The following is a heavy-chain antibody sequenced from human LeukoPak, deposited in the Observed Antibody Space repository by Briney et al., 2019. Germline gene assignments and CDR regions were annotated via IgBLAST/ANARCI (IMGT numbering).Heavy chain of an antibody. D-gene: IGHD6-13*01. Sequence: PGGSLRLSCAASGFTFSSYGMHWVRQAPGKGLELVAIIWNDGSNEYYADSVKGRFTISRDNSKNTLYLQMNSPRVEDTAVYYCARDREAAADLGYWGQGTLVTVSS. V-gene: IGHV3-33*01. CDR1: GFTFSSYG. CDR2: IWNDGSNE. CDR3: ARDREAAADLGY. J-gene: IGHJ4*02.